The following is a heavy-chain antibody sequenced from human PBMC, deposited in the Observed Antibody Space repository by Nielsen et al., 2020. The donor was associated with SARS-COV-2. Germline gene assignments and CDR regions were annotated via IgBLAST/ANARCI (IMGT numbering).Heavy chain of an antibody. CDR3: ARALGYCSSTSCSPDRSSSWYGVYYYMDV. CDR1: GGSFSGYY. CDR2: INHSGST. Sequence: SETLSLTCAVYGGSFSGYYWSWIRQPPGKGLEWIGEINHSGSTNYNPSLKSRVTISVDTSKNQFSLKLSSVTAADTAVYYCARALGYCSSTSCSPDRSSSWYGVYYYMDVWGKGTTVTVSS. J-gene: IGHJ6*03. D-gene: IGHD2-2*01. V-gene: IGHV4-34*01.